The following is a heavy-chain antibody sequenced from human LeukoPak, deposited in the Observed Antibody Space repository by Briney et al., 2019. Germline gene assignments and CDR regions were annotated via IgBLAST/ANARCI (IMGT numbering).Heavy chain of an antibody. V-gene: IGHV1-69*06. J-gene: IGHJ1*01. D-gene: IGHD3-22*01. CDR2: IIPIFGTA. CDR1: GGTFSSYA. Sequence: SVKVSCKASGGTFSSYAISWVRQAPGQGLEWMGGIIPIFGTANYAQKFQGRVTITADKSTSTAYMELSSLRSEDTAVYYCASRYYDSSGYQYFQHWGQGTLVTVSS. CDR3: ASRYYDSSGYQYFQH.